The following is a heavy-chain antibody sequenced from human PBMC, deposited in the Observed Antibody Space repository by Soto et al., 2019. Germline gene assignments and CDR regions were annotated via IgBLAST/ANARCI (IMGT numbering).Heavy chain of an antibody. CDR2: IYYSGST. CDR1: GDSIGSYY. V-gene: IGHV4-59*01. J-gene: IGHJ4*02. D-gene: IGHD3-9*01. CDR3: ARVKGVTYYDISTGPSYFDF. Sequence: PSETLSLTCTVSGDSIGSYYWSWIRQPPGKGLEWIGNIYYSGSTSCNPALKSRVTISIDTSKNQFSLNLSSVTAADTAGYYCARVKGVTYYDISTGPSYFDFWGQGTLVTVSS.